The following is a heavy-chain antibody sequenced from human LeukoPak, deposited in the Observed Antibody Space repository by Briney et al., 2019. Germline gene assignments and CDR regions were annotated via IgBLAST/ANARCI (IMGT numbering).Heavy chain of an antibody. CDR3: AKAVIAAAALDY. CDR1: GFTFDDYA. D-gene: IGHD6-13*01. J-gene: IGHJ4*02. CDR2: INWNSGSI. V-gene: IGHV3-9*01. Sequence: GGSLRLSCAASGFTFDDYAMHWVRQAPGKGLEWVSGINWNSGSIGYADSVKGRFTISRDNAKNSLYLQMNSLRAEDTALYYCAKAVIAAAALDYWGQGTLVTVSA.